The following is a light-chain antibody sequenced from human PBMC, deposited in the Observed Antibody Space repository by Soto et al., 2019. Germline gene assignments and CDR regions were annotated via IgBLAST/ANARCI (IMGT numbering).Light chain of an antibody. CDR3: PQYGSSQS. V-gene: IGKV3-20*01. Sequence: EIVLTQSPGTLSLSPGERATLSCRASQSVSSSYLAWYQQKPGQAPRLLIYGASSRATGIPDRFSGSGSGTDFTLTISRLEPEDFALYYCPQYGSSQSFGQGTKVAIK. J-gene: IGKJ1*01. CDR2: GAS. CDR1: QSVSSSY.